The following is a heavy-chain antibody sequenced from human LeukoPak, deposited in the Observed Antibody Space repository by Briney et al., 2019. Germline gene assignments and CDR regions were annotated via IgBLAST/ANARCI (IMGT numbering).Heavy chain of an antibody. V-gene: IGHV3-69-1*01. J-gene: IGHJ4*02. CDR1: GFTFSDYS. CDR2: ISSSSNI. Sequence: GGSLRLSCAASGFTFSDYSMNWVRQAPGKGLEWLSSISSSSNIYYADSVKGRFTISRDNAKNSLYLQMNSLRAEDTAVYYCARDRGYKAIDYWGQGTLVTVSS. D-gene: IGHD2-2*02. CDR3: ARDRGYKAIDY.